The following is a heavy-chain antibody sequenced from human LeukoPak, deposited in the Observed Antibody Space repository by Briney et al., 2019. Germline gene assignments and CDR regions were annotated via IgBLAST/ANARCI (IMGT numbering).Heavy chain of an antibody. CDR3: ARLVGSGLWPANWFDP. CDR2: IYYSGST. CDR1: GGSISSYY. V-gene: IGHV4-59*01. Sequence: PSETLSLTCTVSGGSISSYYWSWIRQPPGKGLEWIGYIYYSGSTNYNPSLKSRVTISVDTSKNQFSLKLSSVTAADTAVYYCARLVGSGLWPANWFDPWGQGTLVTVSS. J-gene: IGHJ5*02. D-gene: IGHD3-10*01.